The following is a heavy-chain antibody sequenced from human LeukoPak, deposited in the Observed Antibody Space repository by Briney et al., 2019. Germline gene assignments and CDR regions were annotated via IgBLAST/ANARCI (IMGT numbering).Heavy chain of an antibody. CDR3: AKVLGTSITMIVVAYYFDY. V-gene: IGHV3-23*01. CDR2: ISGSGGST. J-gene: IGHJ4*02. CDR1: GFTFSSYA. Sequence: SGGSLRLSCAASGFTFSSYAMSWVRQAPGKGLEWVSAISGSGGSTYYADSVKGRFTISRDNSKNTLYLQMNSLRAEDTAVYYCAKVLGTSITMIVVAYYFDYWGQGTLVTVSS. D-gene: IGHD3-22*01.